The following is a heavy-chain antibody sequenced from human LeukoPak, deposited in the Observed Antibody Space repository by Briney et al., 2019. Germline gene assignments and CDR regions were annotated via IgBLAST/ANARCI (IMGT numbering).Heavy chain of an antibody. Sequence: SETLSLTCTVSGGSISSSSYYWGWIRQPPGKGLEWIGSIYHSGSTYYNPSLKSRVTISVDTSKNQFSLKLSSVTAADTAVYYCSVLRYFDWLYYWGQGTLVTVSS. CDR2: IYHSGST. D-gene: IGHD3-9*01. J-gene: IGHJ4*02. V-gene: IGHV4-39*01. CDR1: GGSISSSSYY. CDR3: SVLRYFDWLYY.